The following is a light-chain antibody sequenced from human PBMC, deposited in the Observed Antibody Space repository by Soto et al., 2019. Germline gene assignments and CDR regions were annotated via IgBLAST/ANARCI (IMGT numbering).Light chain of an antibody. CDR3: QQYGDGNSPRYS. V-gene: IGKV3-20*01. J-gene: IGKJ2*03. CDR1: QSVNSNY. Sequence: EIVLTQSPGTLSLSPGERVTLSCRASQSVNSNYLAWYQQKPGQAPRLRIYGTSSRATDIPDRFSGSGSGTDFTLTISRLEPEDFAVYYCQQYGDGNSPRYSFGQGTKLEIK. CDR2: GTS.